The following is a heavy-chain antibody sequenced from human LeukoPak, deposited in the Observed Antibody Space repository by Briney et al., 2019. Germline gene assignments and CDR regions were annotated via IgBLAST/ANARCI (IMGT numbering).Heavy chain of an antibody. J-gene: IGHJ5*02. Sequence: SETLSLTCAVYGGSFSGYYWSWIRQPPGKGLEWIGEINHSGSTNYNPSLKSRVTISVDTSKNQFSLKLSSVTAADTAVYYCAXHRWLGYCSSTSCYRGWFDPWGQGTLVTVSS. CDR3: AXHRWLGYCSSTSCYRGWFDP. CDR2: INHSGST. CDR1: GGSFSGYY. V-gene: IGHV4-34*01. D-gene: IGHD2-2*01.